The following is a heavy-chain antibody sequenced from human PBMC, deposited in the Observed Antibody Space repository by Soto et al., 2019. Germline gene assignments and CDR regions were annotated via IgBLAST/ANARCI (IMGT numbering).Heavy chain of an antibody. V-gene: IGHV4-34*01. CDR1: GGSFSGYY. J-gene: IGHJ5*02. Sequence: PSETLSLTCAVYGGSFSGYYWSWIRQPPGKGLEWIGEINHNGSTNYNPSLKSRVTISVDTTKNQFSLKLSSVTAADTAVYYCATVTTVAYNWFDPWGQGTLVTVSS. CDR3: ATVTTVAYNWFDP. D-gene: IGHD4-17*01. CDR2: INHNGST.